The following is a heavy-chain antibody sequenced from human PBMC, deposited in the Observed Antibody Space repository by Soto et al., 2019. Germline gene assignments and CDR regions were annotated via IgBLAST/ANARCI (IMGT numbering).Heavy chain of an antibody. J-gene: IGHJ4*02. CDR2: IIPVFGTT. Sequence: QVQLVQSGAEVKKPGSSVRVSCKAFGGSFNTHVMNWVRQAPGQGLEWVGLIIPVFGTTKYAQHFQSRVTITADDSTATAFLEVSSLRSDDTAVYYCAAGVREYSTAPPHFWGQGTLVSVSS. V-gene: IGHV1-69*01. D-gene: IGHD5-18*01. CDR3: AAGVREYSTAPPHF. CDR1: GGSFNTHV.